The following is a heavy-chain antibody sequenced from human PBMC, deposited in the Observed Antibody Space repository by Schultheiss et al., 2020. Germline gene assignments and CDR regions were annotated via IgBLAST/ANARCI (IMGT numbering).Heavy chain of an antibody. CDR1: GGSISSGDYY. Sequence: SETLSLTCTVSGGSISSGDYYWSWIRQPPGKGLEWIGYIYYSGSTYYNPSLKSLVTISVDTSKNQFSLKLSSVTAADTAVYYCARTLRSFAFDYWGQGTLVTVSS. J-gene: IGHJ4*02. CDR2: IYYSGST. CDR3: ARTLRSFAFDY. V-gene: IGHV4-31*01.